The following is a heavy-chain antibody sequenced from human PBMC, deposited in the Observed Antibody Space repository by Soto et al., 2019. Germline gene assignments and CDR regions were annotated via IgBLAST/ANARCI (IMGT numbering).Heavy chain of an antibody. Sequence: GYSLKVSCNGSGYRVTSYGIAWVLQMPVKALEWMGIIYPGDSDTRDSLSFQGQVTVSADKSISTAYLRLSVLNALDIAMYYCARQPVRYISGWNIYYYYGMDVRGQGTTVTVSS. CDR3: ARQPVRYISGWNIYYYYGMDV. D-gene: IGHD6-25*01. CDR2: IYPGDSDT. CDR1: GYRVTSYG. V-gene: IGHV5-51*01. J-gene: IGHJ6*02.